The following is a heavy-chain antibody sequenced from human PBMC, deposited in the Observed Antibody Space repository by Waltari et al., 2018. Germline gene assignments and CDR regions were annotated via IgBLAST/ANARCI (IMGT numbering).Heavy chain of an antibody. CDR1: GGSFSGYY. D-gene: IGHD6-19*01. CDR3: AREGGRAVAAIN. Sequence: QVQLQQWGAGLLKPSETLSLTCAVYGGSFSGYYWSWIRQPPGKGLEWIGEINHSGSTNYNPSLKSRVTISVDTSKNQFSLKLSSVTAADTAVYYCAREGGRAVAAINWGQGTLVTVSS. V-gene: IGHV4-34*01. J-gene: IGHJ4*02. CDR2: INHSGST.